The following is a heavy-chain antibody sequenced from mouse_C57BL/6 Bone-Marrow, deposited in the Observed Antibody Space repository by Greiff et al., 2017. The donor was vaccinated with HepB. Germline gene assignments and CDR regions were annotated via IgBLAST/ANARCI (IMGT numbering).Heavy chain of an antibody. V-gene: IGHV2-2*01. Sequence: QVQLKESGPGLVQPSQSLSITCTVSGFSLTSYGVHWVRQSPGKGLEWLGVIWSGGSTDYNAAFISRLSISKDNSKCQVFFKMNSLQADDTAIYYCARNLRAYYSNYWYFDVWGTGTTVTVSS. CDR1: GFSLTSYG. J-gene: IGHJ1*03. D-gene: IGHD2-5*01. CDR3: ARNLRAYYSNYWYFDV. CDR2: IWSGGST.